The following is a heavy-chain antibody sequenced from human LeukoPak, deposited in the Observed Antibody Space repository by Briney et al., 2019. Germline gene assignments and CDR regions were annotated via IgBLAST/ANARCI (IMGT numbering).Heavy chain of an antibody. CDR1: GGSFSGYY. Sequence: SETLSLTCAVYGGSFSGYYWSWIRQPPGKGLEWIGEINHSGSTNYNPSLKSRVTISVDTSKNQFSLKLSSVTAADTAVYYCARENGVTPGAPDAFDIWGQGTMVTVSS. J-gene: IGHJ3*02. V-gene: IGHV4-34*01. CDR3: ARENGVTPGAPDAFDI. CDR2: INHSGST. D-gene: IGHD4-17*01.